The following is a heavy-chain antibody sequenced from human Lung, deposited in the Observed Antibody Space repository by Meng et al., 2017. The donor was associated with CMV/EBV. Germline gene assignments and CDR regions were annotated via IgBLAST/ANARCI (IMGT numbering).Heavy chain of an antibody. CDR3: ARESRGSYEY. V-gene: IGHV1-2*02. J-gene: IGHJ4*02. Sequence: ASVKVSCKASGYTLSGYYMHWVRQAPGQGLEWMGWINPNSGGTNYAQKFQGRITMTGDTSISTAYMELSRLRSDDTAVYYCARESRGSYEYWGQGTLVTVSS. CDR1: GYTLSGYY. D-gene: IGHD1-26*01. CDR2: INPNSGGT.